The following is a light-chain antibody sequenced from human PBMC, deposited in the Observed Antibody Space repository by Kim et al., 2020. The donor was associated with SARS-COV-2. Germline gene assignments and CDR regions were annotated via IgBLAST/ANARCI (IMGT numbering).Light chain of an antibody. Sequence: QSALTQPRSVSGSPGQSVTISCTGTSSDVGGHNYVSWYQQHPGKAPKLMIYDVSKRPSGVPDRFSGSKSANTASLTISGLQAEDEADYYCCSYAGSYTWVFGGGTQLTVL. CDR1: SSDVGGHNY. V-gene: IGLV2-11*01. CDR3: CSYAGSYTWV. J-gene: IGLJ3*02. CDR2: DVS.